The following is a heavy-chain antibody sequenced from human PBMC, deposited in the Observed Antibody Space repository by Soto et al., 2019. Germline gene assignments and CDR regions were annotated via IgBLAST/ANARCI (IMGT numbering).Heavy chain of an antibody. J-gene: IGHJ4*02. CDR3: ANRPGPEFDWLLESYY. Sequence: PGGSLRLSCAASGFTFSSYAMSWVRQAPGKGLEWVSAISGSGGSTYYADSVKGRFTISRDNSKNTLYLQMNSLRAEDTAVYYCANRPGPEFDWLLESYYWGQGTLVTVSS. D-gene: IGHD3-9*01. CDR1: GFTFSSYA. CDR2: ISGSGGST. V-gene: IGHV3-23*01.